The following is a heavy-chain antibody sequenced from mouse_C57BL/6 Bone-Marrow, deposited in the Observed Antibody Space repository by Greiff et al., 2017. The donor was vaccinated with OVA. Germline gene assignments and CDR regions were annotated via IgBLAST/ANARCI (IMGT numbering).Heavy chain of an antibody. CDR3: AREDYYSNYED. J-gene: IGHJ2*01. CDR1: GYTFTSDW. Sequence: QVQLQQPGAELVKPGASVKLSCKASGYTFTSDWMHWVKQRPGQGLEWIGMIHPNSGSTNYNEKFKSKATLTVDKSSSTAYMQLSSLTSEDSAVYYCAREDYYSNYEDWGQGTTLTVSS. D-gene: IGHD2-5*01. V-gene: IGHV1-64*01. CDR2: IHPNSGST.